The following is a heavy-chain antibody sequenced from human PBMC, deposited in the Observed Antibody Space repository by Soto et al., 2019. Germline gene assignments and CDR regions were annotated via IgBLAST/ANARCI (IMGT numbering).Heavy chain of an antibody. CDR1: GFTFSSYG. J-gene: IGHJ3*02. Sequence: GGSLRLSCAASGFTFSSYGMHWVRQAPGKGLEWVAVISYDGSNKYYADSVKGRFTISRDNSKNTLYLQMNSLRAEDTAVYYCAKDHSSSWYPRGGAFDIWGQGTMVTVSS. CDR3: AKDHSSSWYPRGGAFDI. V-gene: IGHV3-30*18. D-gene: IGHD6-13*01. CDR2: ISYDGSNK.